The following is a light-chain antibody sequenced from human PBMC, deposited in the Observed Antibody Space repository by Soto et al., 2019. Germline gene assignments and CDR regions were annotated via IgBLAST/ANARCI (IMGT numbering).Light chain of an antibody. CDR3: QQNIYWPTWT. J-gene: IGKJ1*01. CDR2: GAS. CDR1: QSVGSN. V-gene: IGKV3-15*01. Sequence: EIVMTQSPATLSVSPGERATLSCRASQSVGSNLAWYQQKPGQAPRLLIYGASTRATGIPARFSGSGSGTEFTLTISSLQSEDFAVYYCQQNIYWPTWTFGQGTKVEVK.